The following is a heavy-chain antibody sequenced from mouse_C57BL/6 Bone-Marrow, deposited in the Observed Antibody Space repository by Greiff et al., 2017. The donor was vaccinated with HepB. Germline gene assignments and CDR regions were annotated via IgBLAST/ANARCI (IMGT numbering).Heavy chain of an antibody. CDR3: ARYDGYFCYAMDY. D-gene: IGHD2-3*01. CDR1: GFTFSDYG. V-gene: IGHV5-17*01. CDR2: ISSGSSTI. J-gene: IGHJ4*01. Sequence: EVKLVESGGGLVKPGGSLKLSCAASGFTFSDYGMHWVRQAPEKGLEWVAYISSGSSTIYYADTVKGRFTISRDNAKNTLFLQMTSLRSEDTAMYYCARYDGYFCYAMDYWGQGTSVTVSS.